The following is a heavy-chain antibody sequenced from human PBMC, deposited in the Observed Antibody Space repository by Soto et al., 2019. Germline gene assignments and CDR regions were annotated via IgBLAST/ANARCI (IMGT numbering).Heavy chain of an antibody. CDR2: MNPDSGNT. J-gene: IGHJ5*02. CDR3: ARGRLRRSWFDP. V-gene: IGHV1-8*01. CDR1: GYTFTNYD. Sequence: QVQLVQSGAEVKKPGASVKVSCKASGYTFTNYDIHWVRQATGQGLEWMGWMNPDSGNTGQSKQFQGRVTMTRDTSISTAYMEMSSLRSEDTAVYSCARGRLRRSWFDPWGQGTLVTVSS. D-gene: IGHD3-3*01.